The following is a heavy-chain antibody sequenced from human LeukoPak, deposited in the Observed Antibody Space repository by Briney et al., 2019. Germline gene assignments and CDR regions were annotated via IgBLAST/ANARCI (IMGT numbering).Heavy chain of an antibody. V-gene: IGHV4-34*01. CDR2: INHSGST. Sequence: PSETLSLTCAVYGGSFSGYYWSWIRQPPGKGVEWIGEINHSGSTNYNPSLKSRVTISVDTSKNQFSLKLSSVTAADTAVYYCASRIVGATKREPYYFDYWGQGTLVTVSS. J-gene: IGHJ4*02. CDR3: ASRIVGATKREPYYFDY. D-gene: IGHD1-26*01. CDR1: GGSFSGYY.